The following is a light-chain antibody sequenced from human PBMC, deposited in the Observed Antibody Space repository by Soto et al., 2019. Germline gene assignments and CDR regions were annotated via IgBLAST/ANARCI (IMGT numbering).Light chain of an antibody. CDR1: QGIGDT. CDR3: QQRSNWPPIT. Sequence: EVVMTQSPATLSVSPGEGVTLSCRASQGIGDTLAWYQHKPGQTPRLLIYDTSTRATGVPARFSGSGSGTDFTLTISRLEPEDFAVYYCQQRSNWPPITFGQGTRLEIK. J-gene: IGKJ5*01. CDR2: DTS. V-gene: IGKV3-11*01.